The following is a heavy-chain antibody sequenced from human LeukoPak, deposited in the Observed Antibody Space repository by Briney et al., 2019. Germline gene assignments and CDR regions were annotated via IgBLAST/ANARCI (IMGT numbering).Heavy chain of an antibody. Sequence: GGSLRLSCEASGFTVSSNYMSWVRQAPGKGLEWVSYISSSSSTIYYADSVKGRFTISRDNAKNSLYLQMNSLRAEDTAVYYCAKSSSSGSYSGYWYFDLWGRGTLVTVSS. D-gene: IGHD1-26*01. CDR1: GFTVSSNY. V-gene: IGHV3-48*01. J-gene: IGHJ2*01. CDR2: ISSSSSTI. CDR3: AKSSSSGSYSGYWYFDL.